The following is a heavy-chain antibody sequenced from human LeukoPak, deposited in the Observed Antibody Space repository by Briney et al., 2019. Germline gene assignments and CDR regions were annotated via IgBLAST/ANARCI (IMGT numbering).Heavy chain of an antibody. Sequence: PGRSLRLSCAASGFTFSSYAMHWVRQAPGKGLKWVAVISYDGSNKYYADSVKGRFTISRDNSKNTLYLQMNSLRAEDTAVYYCARDSCSSTSCYFEYFQHWGQGTLVTVSS. CDR1: GFTFSSYA. D-gene: IGHD2-2*01. V-gene: IGHV3-30*04. CDR2: ISYDGSNK. CDR3: ARDSCSSTSCYFEYFQH. J-gene: IGHJ1*01.